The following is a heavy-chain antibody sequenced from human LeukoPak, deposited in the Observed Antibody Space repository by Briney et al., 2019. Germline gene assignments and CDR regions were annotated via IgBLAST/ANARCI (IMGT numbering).Heavy chain of an antibody. CDR3: AGGLSGVVVVTQGAEYFQH. J-gene: IGHJ1*01. CDR1: GFTFSTYS. V-gene: IGHV3-21*01. Sequence: GGSLRLSCAASGFTFSTYSMNWVRQAPGKGLEWVASISSSSSYIYYADSVKGRFTISRDNAKNSVFLQMNSLRAEDTAIYYCAGGLSGVVVVTQGAEYFQHWGQGTLVTVSS. CDR2: ISSSSSYI. D-gene: IGHD3-22*01.